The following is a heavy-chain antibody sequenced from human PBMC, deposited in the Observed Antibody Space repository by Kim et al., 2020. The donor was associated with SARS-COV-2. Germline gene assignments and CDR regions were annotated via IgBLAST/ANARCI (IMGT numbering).Heavy chain of an antibody. J-gene: IGHJ6*01. V-gene: IGHV3-30*04. CDR1: GFTFSSYA. Sequence: GGSLRLSCAASGFTFSSYAMHWVRQAPGKGLEWVAVISYDGSNKYYADSVKGRFTISRDNSKNTLYLQMNSLRAEDTAVYYCARDSASQLGNLYYYYGM. D-gene: IGHD7-27*01. CDR3: ARDSASQLGNLYYYYGM. CDR2: ISYDGSNK.